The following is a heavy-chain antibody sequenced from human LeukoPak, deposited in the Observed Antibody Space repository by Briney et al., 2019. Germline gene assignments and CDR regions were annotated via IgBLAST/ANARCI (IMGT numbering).Heavy chain of an antibody. Sequence: GGSLRLSCAASGFTFSSYGMHWVRQAPGKGLEWVAFIRYDGSNKYYADSVKGRFTISRDNSKNTLYLQMNSLRAEDTAVYYCAKDSTIFGLDGVFDIWGQGTMVTVSS. CDR1: GFTFSSYG. J-gene: IGHJ3*02. V-gene: IGHV3-30*02. CDR2: IRYDGSNK. CDR3: AKDSTIFGLDGVFDI. D-gene: IGHD3-3*01.